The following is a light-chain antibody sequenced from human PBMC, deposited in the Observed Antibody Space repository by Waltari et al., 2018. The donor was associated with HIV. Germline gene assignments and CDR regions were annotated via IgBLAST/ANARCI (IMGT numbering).Light chain of an antibody. CDR1: SSYVRNYNT. Sequence: QSALTQPAAASGSPGPQISIPCTGTSSYVRNYNTVSLYNQHPGKAPKLVIDEGTKRPSGVSNRFSGSKSGNTASLTISGLQAEDEAHYFCCSFANSRTLGFGGGTKVTVL. V-gene: IGLV2-23*01. CDR3: CSFANSRTLG. J-gene: IGLJ2*01. CDR2: EGT.